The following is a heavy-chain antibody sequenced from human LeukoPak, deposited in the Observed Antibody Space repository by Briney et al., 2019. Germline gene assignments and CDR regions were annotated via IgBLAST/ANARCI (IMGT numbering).Heavy chain of an antibody. D-gene: IGHD3-16*02. CDR2: IYYSGST. J-gene: IGHJ5*02. Sequence: SETLSLTCTVSGGSISSYYWSWIRQPPGKGLEWIGYIYYSGSTNYNPSLKSRVTISVDTSKNQFSLKVTSVTAADTAMYYCARFDVIAPWVDPWGQGTLVTVSS. V-gene: IGHV4-59*12. CDR1: GGSISSYY. CDR3: ARFDVIAPWVDP.